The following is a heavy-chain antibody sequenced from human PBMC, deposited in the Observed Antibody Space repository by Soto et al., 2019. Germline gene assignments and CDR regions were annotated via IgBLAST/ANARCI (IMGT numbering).Heavy chain of an antibody. J-gene: IGHJ6*02. V-gene: IGHV1-8*01. D-gene: IGHD3-22*01. CDR3: ARRPDRYYYYGMDV. Sequence: QVQLVQSGAEVKKPGASVKVSCKASGYTFTSYDINWVRQATGQGLEWMGWMNPNSGNTGYAQKFQGRVTMTRTTSISTGYMELSSLRSEDTAVYYCARRPDRYYYYGMDVWGQGTTVTVSS. CDR2: MNPNSGNT. CDR1: GYTFTSYD.